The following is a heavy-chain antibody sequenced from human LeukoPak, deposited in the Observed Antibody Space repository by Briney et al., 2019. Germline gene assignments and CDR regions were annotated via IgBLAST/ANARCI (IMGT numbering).Heavy chain of an antibody. CDR3: AKGHGYCTNGVCYPKYYFDY. D-gene: IGHD2-8*01. Sequence: GGSLRLSCAASGFTFSSYEMNWVRQAPGKGLEWVSAISGSGGSTYYADSVKGRFTISRDNSKNTLYLQMNSLRAEDTAVYYCAKGHGYCTNGVCYPKYYFDYWGQGTLVTVSS. CDR2: ISGSGGST. V-gene: IGHV3-23*01. CDR1: GFTFSSYE. J-gene: IGHJ4*02.